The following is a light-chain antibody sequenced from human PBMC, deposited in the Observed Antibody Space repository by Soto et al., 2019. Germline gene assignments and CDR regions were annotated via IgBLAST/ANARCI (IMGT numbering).Light chain of an antibody. J-gene: IGKJ1*01. CDR3: QQYNCYSWS. Sequence: DIQMTQSPSTLSASVGDRVTITCRASQSISSWLAWYQQKPGKAPKLLIYDASSLESGFPSRFSGSGPGTEFTLTISSLQPDDCATDYTQQYNCYSWSFGQGTKVEVK. CDR2: DAS. CDR1: QSISSW. V-gene: IGKV1-5*01.